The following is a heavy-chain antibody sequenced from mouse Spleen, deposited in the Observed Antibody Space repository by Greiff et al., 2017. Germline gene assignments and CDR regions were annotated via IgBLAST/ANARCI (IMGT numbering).Heavy chain of an antibody. CDR3: ARDMYDGYYYAMDY. CDR1: GYSITSGYY. CDR2: ISYDGSN. J-gene: IGHJ4*01. Sequence: ESGPGLVKPSQSLSLTCSVTGYSITSGYYWNWIRQFPGNKLEWMGYISYDGSNNYNPSLKNRISITRDTSKNQFFLKLNSVTTEDTATYYCARDMYDGYYYAMDYWGQGTSVTVSS. V-gene: IGHV3-6*01. D-gene: IGHD2-3*01.